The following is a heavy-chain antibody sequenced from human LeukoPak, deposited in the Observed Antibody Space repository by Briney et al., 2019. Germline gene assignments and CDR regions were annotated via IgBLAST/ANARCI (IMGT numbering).Heavy chain of an antibody. Sequence: SQTLSLTCTVSGGSISSGDYYWSWIRQPPGKGLEWIGYIYYSGSTYYNPSLKSRVTISVDTSKNQFSLKLSSVTAADTAVYYCARADYYGSGNYRRYYFDYWGQGTLVTVSS. CDR1: GGSISSGDYY. CDR3: ARADYYGSGNYRRYYFDY. CDR2: IYYSGST. D-gene: IGHD3-10*01. J-gene: IGHJ4*02. V-gene: IGHV4-30-4*01.